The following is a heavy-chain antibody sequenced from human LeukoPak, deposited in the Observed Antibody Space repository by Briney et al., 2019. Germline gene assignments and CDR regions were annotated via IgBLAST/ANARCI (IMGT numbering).Heavy chain of an antibody. D-gene: IGHD3-3*01. CDR1: GGSFSSGSYY. J-gene: IGHJ4*02. CDR2: IYTSGST. Sequence: PSQTLSLTCTVSGGSFSSGSYYWSWIRQPAGKGLEWIGRIYTSGSTNYNPSLKSRVTISVDTSKNQFSLKLSSVTAADAAVYYCARGTIFGVVTGLYYLDYWGQGTLVTVSS. V-gene: IGHV4-61*02. CDR3: ARGTIFGVVTGLYYLDY.